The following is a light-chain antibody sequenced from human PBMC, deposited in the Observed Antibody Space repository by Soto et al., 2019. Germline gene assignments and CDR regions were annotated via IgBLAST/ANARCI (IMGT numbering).Light chain of an antibody. CDR1: QSISSW. CDR2: KAS. CDR3: QQYNSDPWT. J-gene: IGKJ1*01. Sequence: DIQMTQSPSTLSASVGDRVTITCRASQSISSWLAWYQQKPGEAPKILIYKASSLQSGVPSRFSGSGSGTEFTLTISSLQPDEFSTSNCQQYNSDPWTVGQGTKVEIK. V-gene: IGKV1-5*03.